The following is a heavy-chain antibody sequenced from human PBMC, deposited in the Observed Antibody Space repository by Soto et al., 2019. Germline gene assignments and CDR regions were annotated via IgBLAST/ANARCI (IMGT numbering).Heavy chain of an antibody. CDR2: INHSGST. V-gene: IGHV4-34*01. Sequence: SETLSLTCAVYGGSFNGYYWSWIRQPPGKGLEWIGEINHSGSTNYNPSLKSRVTISVDTSKNQFSLKLNSVTAADTAVYFCARGPKGSGPDYWGQGTLVTVSS. D-gene: IGHD3-10*01. CDR3: ARGPKGSGPDY. J-gene: IGHJ4*02. CDR1: GGSFNGYY.